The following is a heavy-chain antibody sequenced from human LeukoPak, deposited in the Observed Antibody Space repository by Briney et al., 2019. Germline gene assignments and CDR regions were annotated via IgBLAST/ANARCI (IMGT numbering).Heavy chain of an antibody. D-gene: IGHD2-2*01. CDR1: GGSISSYY. CDR2: IYTSGST. CDR3: ARPRSSLDYAFDI. V-gene: IGHV4-4*09. Sequence: SKTLSLTCTVSGGSISSYYWSWIRQPPGKGLEWIGYIYTSGSTNYNPSLKSRVTISVDTSKNQFSLKLSSVTAADTAVYYCARPRSSLDYAFDIWGQGTMVTVSS. J-gene: IGHJ3*02.